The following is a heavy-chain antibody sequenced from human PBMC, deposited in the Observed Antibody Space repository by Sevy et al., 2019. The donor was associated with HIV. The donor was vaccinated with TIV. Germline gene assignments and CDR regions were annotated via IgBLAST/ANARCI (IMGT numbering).Heavy chain of an antibody. CDR3: ARTYYYDSSGYKESRYYGIDV. J-gene: IGHJ6*02. Sequence: ASVKVSCKASGYTFTSYGISWVRQAPGQGLEWMGWISAYNGNTNYAQKLQGRVTMTTDTSTSTAYMEMRSLRSDDTAVYYCARTYYYDSSGYKESRYYGIDVWGQGTTVTVSS. V-gene: IGHV1-18*01. CDR1: GYTFTSYG. CDR2: ISAYNGNT. D-gene: IGHD3-22*01.